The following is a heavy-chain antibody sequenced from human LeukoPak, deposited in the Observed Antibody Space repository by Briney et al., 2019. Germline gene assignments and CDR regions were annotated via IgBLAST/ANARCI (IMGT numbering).Heavy chain of an antibody. V-gene: IGHV1-69*13. CDR3: ARGFDPITMVRGVTLPFDY. J-gene: IGHJ4*02. Sequence: GASVKVSCKASGGTFSSYAISWVRQAPGQGLEWMGGIIPIFGTANYAQKFQGRVTITADESTSTAYMELSSLRSEDTAVYYCARGFDPITMVRGVTLPFDYWGQGTLVTVSS. CDR1: GGTFSSYA. D-gene: IGHD3-10*01. CDR2: IIPIFGTA.